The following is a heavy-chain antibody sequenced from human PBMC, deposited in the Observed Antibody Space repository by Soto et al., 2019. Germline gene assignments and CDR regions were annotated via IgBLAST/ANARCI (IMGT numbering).Heavy chain of an antibody. CDR1: GFTFSNYW. CDR3: ARGGASHAHPPDH. V-gene: IGHV3-74*01. Sequence: PGGSLRLSCAASGFTFSNYWMHWIRQAPGKGLVWVSRISYDERTTTYADSVKGRFTISRDNAKNTVSLEMKSLRAEDTAVYYCARGGASHAHPPDHWGQGTLVTVSS. CDR2: ISYDERTT. J-gene: IGHJ4*02. D-gene: IGHD2-8*01.